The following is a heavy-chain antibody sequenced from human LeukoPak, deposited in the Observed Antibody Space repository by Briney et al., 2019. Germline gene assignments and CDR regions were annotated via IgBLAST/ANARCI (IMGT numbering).Heavy chain of an antibody. V-gene: IGHV1-2*02. Sequence: ASVKVSCKASGYTFTGYYMHWVRQAPGQGLEWMGWINPNSGGTNYAQKFQGRVTMTRDTSISTAYMELSRLRSDDTAVYYCAREGDYDFWSGYSDYWGQGTLVTVSS. J-gene: IGHJ4*02. D-gene: IGHD3-3*01. CDR2: INPNSGGT. CDR3: AREGDYDFWSGYSDY. CDR1: GYTFTGYY.